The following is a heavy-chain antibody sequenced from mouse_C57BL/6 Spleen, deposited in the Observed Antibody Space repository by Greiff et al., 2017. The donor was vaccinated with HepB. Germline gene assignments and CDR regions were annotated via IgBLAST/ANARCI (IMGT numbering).Heavy chain of an antibody. CDR3: ARVSLPYYYAMDY. D-gene: IGHD6-2*01. CDR1: GYTFTSYW. CDR2: IDPSDSYT. V-gene: IGHV1-69*01. Sequence: QVQLQQPGAELVMPGASVKLSCKASGYTFTSYWMHWVKQRPGQGLEWIGEIDPSDSYTNYNQKFKGKSTLTVDKSSSTAYMQLSSLTSEDSAVYYCARVSLPYYYAMDYWGQGTSVTVSS. J-gene: IGHJ4*01.